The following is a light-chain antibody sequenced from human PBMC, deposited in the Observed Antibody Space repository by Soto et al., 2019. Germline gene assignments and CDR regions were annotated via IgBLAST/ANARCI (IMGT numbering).Light chain of an antibody. Sequence: AIRMTQSPSSFSASTGDRVTITCRGSQGISSYLAWYQQKPGQAPRLLIYDASNRGTGIPARFSGNGSGTAFTLTTSNLEAEDFAVYYCQQYNNWLGITFGQGTKVDIK. CDR1: QGISSY. J-gene: IGKJ3*01. CDR3: QQYNNWLGIT. V-gene: IGKV1-8*01. CDR2: DAS.